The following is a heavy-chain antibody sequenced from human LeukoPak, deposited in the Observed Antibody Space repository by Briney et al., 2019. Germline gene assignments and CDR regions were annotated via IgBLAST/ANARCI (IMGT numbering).Heavy chain of an antibody. Sequence: GGSLRLSCAASGFTFSSHDMNWVRQAPGKGLEWVSSITTATSSYIYYADSVKGRFTISRDDAKNSLYLQMDSLRAEDTAVYYCASVPMTTVTSGDYWGQGTLVTVSS. CDR2: ITTATSSYI. D-gene: IGHD4-17*01. CDR3: ASVPMTTVTSGDY. CDR1: GFTFSSHD. J-gene: IGHJ4*02. V-gene: IGHV3-21*01.